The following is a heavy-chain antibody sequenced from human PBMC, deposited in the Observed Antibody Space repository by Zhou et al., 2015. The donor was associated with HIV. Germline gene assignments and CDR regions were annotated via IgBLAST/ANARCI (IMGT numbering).Heavy chain of an antibody. CDR3: AEEGGPRITMGSGSLVPAYFDY. CDR2: IIPIFGTA. D-gene: IGHD3-10*01. Sequence: QVQLVQSGAEVKKPGASVKVSCKASGGTFSSYAISWVRQAPGQGLEWMGGIIPIFGTANYAQKFQGRVTITADESTSTAYMELSSLRSEDTAVYYCAEEGGPRITMGSGSLVPAYFDYVGPREPWSPSPQ. J-gene: IGHJ4*02. CDR1: GGTFSSYA. V-gene: IGHV1-69*13.